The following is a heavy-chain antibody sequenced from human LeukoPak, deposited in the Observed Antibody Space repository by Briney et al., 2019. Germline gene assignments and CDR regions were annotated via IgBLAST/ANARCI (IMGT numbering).Heavy chain of an antibody. CDR3: AKGLSMDV. D-gene: IGHD2/OR15-2a*01. J-gene: IGHJ6*02. Sequence: GGSLRLSCAASGFTFSSYVIKWVRQAPGKGLEWVSGITGSGGNTYYADSVKGRFIISRDNSKDILCLQMNSLRVEDTAVYYCAKGLSMDVWGQGTTVTVSS. V-gene: IGHV3-23*01. CDR1: GFTFSSYV. CDR2: ITGSGGNT.